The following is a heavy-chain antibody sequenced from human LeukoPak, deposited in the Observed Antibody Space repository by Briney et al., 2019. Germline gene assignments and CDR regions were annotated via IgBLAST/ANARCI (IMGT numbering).Heavy chain of an antibody. CDR1: GFTFSNLW. J-gene: IGHJ4*02. D-gene: IGHD6-13*01. Sequence: GGSLRLSCAASGFTFSNLWMSWVRQAPGKGLKWVANIKQDGSEKYYVDSVKGRFTISRDNTQNSLYLQMNSLRAEDTAIYYCATSTAAAGTDWGQGTLVTVSS. V-gene: IGHV3-7*03. CDR3: ATSTAAAGTD. CDR2: IKQDGSEK.